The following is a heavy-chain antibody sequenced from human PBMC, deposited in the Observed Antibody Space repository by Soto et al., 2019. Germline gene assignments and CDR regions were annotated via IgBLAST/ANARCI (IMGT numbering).Heavy chain of an antibody. V-gene: IGHV1-69*08. CDR3: ARDKADGTAMVTLMDNWFDP. CDR1: GGTFSSYT. CDR2: IIPILGIA. J-gene: IGHJ5*02. D-gene: IGHD5-18*01. Sequence: QVQLVQSGAEVKKPGSSVKVSCKASGGTFSSYTISWVRQAPGQGLEWMGRIIPILGIANYAQKFQGRVTITADKSXXTXYXXLSSLRSEDTAVYYCARDKADGTAMVTLMDNWFDPWGQGTLVTVSS.